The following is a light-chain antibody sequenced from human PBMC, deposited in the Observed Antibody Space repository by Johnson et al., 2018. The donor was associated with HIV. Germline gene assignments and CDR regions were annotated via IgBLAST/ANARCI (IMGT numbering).Light chain of an antibody. CDR3: GTWDSSLSAGF. CDR2: DNN. J-gene: IGLJ1*01. V-gene: IGLV1-51*01. Sequence: QSVLTQPPSVSAAPGQKVTISCSGSSSNIGNNYVSWYQQLPGTAPKLLIYDNNKRPTGNPDRFFGAKSGTSANLGITGLPPGEEADYYCGTWDSSLSAGFFGTGTKVTVL. CDR1: SSNIGNNY.